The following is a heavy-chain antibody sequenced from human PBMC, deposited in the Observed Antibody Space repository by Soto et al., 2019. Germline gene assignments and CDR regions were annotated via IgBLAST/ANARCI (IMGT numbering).Heavy chain of an antibody. V-gene: IGHV4-31*03. D-gene: IGHD2-2*01. CDR2: IYYSGST. CDR1: GGSISSGGYY. CDR3: ARALHYCSSTSCYGDNWFDP. J-gene: IGHJ5*02. Sequence: QVQLQESGPGLVKPSQTLSLTCTVSGGSISSGGYYWSWIRQHPGKGLEWIGYIYYSGSTYYTPSPQSRVTPSVHTSKNHFSLTLSSVTAADTAVYYCARALHYCSSTSCYGDNWFDPWGQGTLVTVSS.